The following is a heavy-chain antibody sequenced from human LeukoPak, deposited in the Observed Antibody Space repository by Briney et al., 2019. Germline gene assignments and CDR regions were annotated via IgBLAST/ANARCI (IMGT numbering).Heavy chain of an antibody. Sequence: SETLSLTCAVSDDSFSSHYWTWIRQPPGKGLEWIGYISYIGSTNYNPSLKSRVTISIDTSKNQFSLKLSSVTAADTAVYYCARDLVTVTKGFDVWGQGTMVSVSS. J-gene: IGHJ3*01. V-gene: IGHV4-59*11. D-gene: IGHD4-17*01. CDR1: DDSFSSHY. CDR3: ARDLVTVTKGFDV. CDR2: ISYIGST.